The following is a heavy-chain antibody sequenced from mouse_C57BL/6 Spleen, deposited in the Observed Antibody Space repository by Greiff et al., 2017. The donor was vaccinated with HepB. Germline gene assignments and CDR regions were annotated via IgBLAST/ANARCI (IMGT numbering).Heavy chain of an antibody. CDR1: GYTFTSYW. CDR3: AMTVSSPAWFAY. Sequence: QVQLQQPGAELVKPGASVKVSCKASGYTFTSYWMHWVKQRPGQGLEWIGRIHPSDSDTNYNQKFKGKATLTVDKSSSTAYMQLSSLTSEDSAVYYCAMTVSSPAWFAYWGQGTLVTVSA. CDR2: IHPSDSDT. V-gene: IGHV1-74*01. D-gene: IGHD1-1*01. J-gene: IGHJ3*01.